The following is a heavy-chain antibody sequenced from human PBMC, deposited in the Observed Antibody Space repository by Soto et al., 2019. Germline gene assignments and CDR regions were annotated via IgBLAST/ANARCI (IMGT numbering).Heavy chain of an antibody. D-gene: IGHD4-17*01. V-gene: IGHV1-69*08. CDR1: GGTFSSYT. Sequence: QVPLVQSGAEVKKPGSSVKVSCKASGGTFSSYTISWVRQAPGQGLEWMGRIIPILGIANYAQQFQGRVRITADKXXSTAYMEGSSRRSEDTAVYYGAREKGYCDYLPPDYWGQGTLVTVSS. J-gene: IGHJ4*02. CDR2: IIPILGIA. CDR3: AREKGYCDYLPPDY.